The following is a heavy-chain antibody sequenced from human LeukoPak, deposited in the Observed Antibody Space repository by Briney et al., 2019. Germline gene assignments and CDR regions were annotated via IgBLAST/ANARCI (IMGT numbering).Heavy chain of an antibody. D-gene: IGHD1-26*01. V-gene: IGHV3-48*03. J-gene: IGHJ3*02. CDR1: GLTFRDYD. CDR2: ISGSGSTI. Sequence: PGGSLRLSCAASGLTFRDYDINWVRQAPGKGLEWVSYISGSGSTIYYADSVRGRFTISRDNAKNSLYLQMNSLRAEDTAVYYCARPRGGAYAGAFDIWGQGTMVTVSS. CDR3: ARPRGGAYAGAFDI.